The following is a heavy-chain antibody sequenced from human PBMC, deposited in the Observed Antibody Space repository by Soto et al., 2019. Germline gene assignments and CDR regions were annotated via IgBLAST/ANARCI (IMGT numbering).Heavy chain of an antibody. CDR3: ARDAVDTPDAFDI. J-gene: IGHJ3*02. Sequence: ASVKVSCKASGYTFTGYYMHWVRQAPGQGLEWMGWINANSGGTNYAQKFQGWVTMTTDTSTSTAYMELRSLRSDDTAVYYCARDAVDTPDAFDIWGQGTMVTVSS. V-gene: IGHV1-2*04. D-gene: IGHD5-18*01. CDR1: GYTFTGYY. CDR2: INANSGGT.